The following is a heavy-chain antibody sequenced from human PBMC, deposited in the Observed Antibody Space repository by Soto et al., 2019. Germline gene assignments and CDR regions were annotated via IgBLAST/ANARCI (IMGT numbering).Heavy chain of an antibody. Sequence: SETLSLTCTVSGGSISSGDYYWSWIRQPPGKGLEWIGYIYYSGSTYYNPSLKSRVTISVDTSKNQFSLKLCSVTAADTAVYYCGRGWGDYYDSSGYYYVAWFGPWGQGTLVTVSS. CDR3: GRGWGDYYDSSGYYYVAWFGP. D-gene: IGHD3-22*01. J-gene: IGHJ5*02. CDR2: IYYSGST. V-gene: IGHV4-30-4*01. CDR1: GGSISSGDYY.